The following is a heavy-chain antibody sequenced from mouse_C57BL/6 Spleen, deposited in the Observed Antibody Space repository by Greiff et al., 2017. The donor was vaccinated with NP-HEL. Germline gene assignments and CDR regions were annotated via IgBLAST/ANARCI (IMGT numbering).Heavy chain of an antibody. J-gene: IGHJ3*01. CDR1: GYTFTSYW. CDR3: ARGLYGSSYVGFAY. CDR2: IYPSDSET. D-gene: IGHD1-1*01. Sequence: QVQLKQPGAELVRPGSSVKLSCKASGYTFTSYWMDWVKQRPEQGLEWIGNIYPSDSETHYNQKFKDKATLTVDKSSSTAYMQLSSLTSEDSAVYYCARGLYGSSYVGFAYWGQGTLVTISA. V-gene: IGHV1-61*01.